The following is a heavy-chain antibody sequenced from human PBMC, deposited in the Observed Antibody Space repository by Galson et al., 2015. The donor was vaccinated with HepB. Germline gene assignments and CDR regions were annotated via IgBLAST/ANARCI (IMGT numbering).Heavy chain of an antibody. V-gene: IGHV3-23*01. CDR3: ANFYGGSYYFDY. CDR2: ISGSGGST. J-gene: IGHJ4*02. CDR1: GFTFSSYA. D-gene: IGHD1-26*01. Sequence: LRLSCAASGFTFSSYAMSWVRQAPGKGLEWVSAISGSGGSTYYADSVKGRFTISRDNSKNTLYLQMNSLRAEDTAVYYCANFYGGSYYFDYWGQGTLVTVSS.